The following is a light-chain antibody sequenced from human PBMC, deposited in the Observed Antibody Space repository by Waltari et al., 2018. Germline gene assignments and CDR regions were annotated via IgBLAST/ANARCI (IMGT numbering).Light chain of an antibody. CDR1: QCVSSH. CDR3: QQRSNWPPGT. CDR2: DAS. Sequence: EIVLTQSPATLSLSPGERATLSCRASQCVSSHLAWYQQKPGQAPRLLIYDASNRATGIPARFSGSGSGTDFTLTISSLEPEDFAVYYCQQRSNWPPGTFGGGTKVEIK. J-gene: IGKJ4*01. V-gene: IGKV3-11*01.